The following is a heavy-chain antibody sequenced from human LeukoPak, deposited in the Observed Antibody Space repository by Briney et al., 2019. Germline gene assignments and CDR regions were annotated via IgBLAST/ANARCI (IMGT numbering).Heavy chain of an antibody. D-gene: IGHD7-27*01. V-gene: IGHV4-59*02. J-gene: IGHJ4*02. CDR3: ASRKLGNDY. CDR2: IYHTGST. Sequence: SETLCLTCTISGGTVRAYYWSWIRQSPGKGLEWIGYIYHTGSTSYSPSLKSRVTISADTSQNQFSLKLSSVTAADTAVYYCASRKLGNDYWGQGTLVTVSS. CDR1: GGTVRAYY.